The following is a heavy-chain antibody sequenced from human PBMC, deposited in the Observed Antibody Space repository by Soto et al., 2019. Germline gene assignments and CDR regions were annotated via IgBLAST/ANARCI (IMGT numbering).Heavy chain of an antibody. D-gene: IGHD3-3*01. CDR1: GGTFSSYA. Sequence: SVKVSFKASGGTFSSYAISWVRQAPGQGLDCIGGIIPIFGTANYAQKFQGRVTITADESTSTAYMELSSLRSEDTAVYYCAREPSYDFWSGHYFVYWGQGTLVTVSS. J-gene: IGHJ4*02. V-gene: IGHV1-69*13. CDR3: AREPSYDFWSGHYFVY. CDR2: IIPIFGTA.